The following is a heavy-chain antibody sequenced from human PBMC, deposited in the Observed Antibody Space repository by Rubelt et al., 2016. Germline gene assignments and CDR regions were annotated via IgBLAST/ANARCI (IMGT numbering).Heavy chain of an antibody. V-gene: IGHV3-33*06. Sequence: RLSCAASGFTFSSYGMHWVRQAPGKGLDWMAVIWFDGNNKYYADSVKGRFTISRDNSKNMLFLQMNSLTVEDTAVYYCAKSAAVAGADYFDYWGQGSLVTVSS. CDR2: IWFDGNNK. D-gene: IGHD6-19*01. J-gene: IGHJ4*02. CDR3: AKSAAVAGADYFDY. CDR1: GFTFSSYG.